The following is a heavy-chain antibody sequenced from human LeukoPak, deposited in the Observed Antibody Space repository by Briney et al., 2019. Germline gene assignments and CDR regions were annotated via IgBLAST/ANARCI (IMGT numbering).Heavy chain of an antibody. J-gene: IGHJ4*02. CDR2: ISSSSSAI. Sequence: PGGSLRLSCAASRFTFSSHNMNWLRQAPGKGLEWVSYISSSSSAIYYADSVKGRFTISRDNAKNSLNLQMNSLRAEDTAVYYRARGRAYNRYDYWGQGALVTVSS. CDR3: ARGRAYNRYDY. D-gene: IGHD1-1*01. V-gene: IGHV3-48*01. CDR1: RFTFSSHN.